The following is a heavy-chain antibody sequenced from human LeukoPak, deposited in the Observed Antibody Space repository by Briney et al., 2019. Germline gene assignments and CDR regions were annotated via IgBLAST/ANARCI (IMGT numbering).Heavy chain of an antibody. CDR3: ARDHYGSQGY. D-gene: IGHD3-10*01. Sequence: TGGSVRLSCAASGFTFSSYAMNWVRQAPGKGLEWISHISSGSSTIYYADSVKGRFTVSRDNAKNSLYLQMNSLRAEDAAVYYCARDHYGSQGYWGQGTLVTVSS. CDR2: ISSGSSTI. CDR1: GFTFSSYA. J-gene: IGHJ4*02. V-gene: IGHV3-48*01.